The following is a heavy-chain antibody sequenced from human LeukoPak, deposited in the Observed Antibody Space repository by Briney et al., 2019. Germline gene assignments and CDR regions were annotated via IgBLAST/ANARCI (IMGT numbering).Heavy chain of an antibody. CDR3: AKDRGGGSQLGDAFDV. Sequence: PGGSLRLSCAASGFTFSDYYMSWIRQAPGKGLEWVSYISSSGSTIYYADSVKGRFTISRDNAKNSLYLQMNSLRPEDTALYYCAKDRGGGSQLGDAFDVWGQGTMVSVSS. J-gene: IGHJ3*01. V-gene: IGHV3-11*01. D-gene: IGHD2-15*01. CDR1: GFTFSDYY. CDR2: ISSSGSTI.